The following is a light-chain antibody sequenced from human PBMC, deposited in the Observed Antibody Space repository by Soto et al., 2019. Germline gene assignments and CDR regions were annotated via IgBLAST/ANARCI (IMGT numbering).Light chain of an antibody. CDR3: QQYNTWSSIT. CDR2: GTS. CDR1: QSISSN. V-gene: IGKV3-15*01. Sequence: EIVTTQSPATLSVSPGERVTLSCRASQSISSNLAWYQQKPGQAPSLLMYGTSTRATGIPARFSGSGSGTEFTLTISSLQYEDVAVYCCQQYNTWSSITFGQGTRLEIK. J-gene: IGKJ5*01.